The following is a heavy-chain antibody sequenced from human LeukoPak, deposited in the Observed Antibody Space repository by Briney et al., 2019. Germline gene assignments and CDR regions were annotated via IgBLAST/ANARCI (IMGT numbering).Heavy chain of an antibody. CDR3: ARMSTIVVVVAATNYYYYYMDV. V-gene: IGHV5-51*01. CDR2: IYPGDSDT. Sequence: GESLKISCKGSGYSFTSYWIGWVRQMPGKGLEWMGIIYPGDSDTRYSPSFQGQVTISADKSISTAYLQWSSLKASDTAMYYCARMSTIVVVVAATNYYYYYMDVWGKGTTVTVSS. CDR1: GYSFTSYW. D-gene: IGHD2-15*01. J-gene: IGHJ6*03.